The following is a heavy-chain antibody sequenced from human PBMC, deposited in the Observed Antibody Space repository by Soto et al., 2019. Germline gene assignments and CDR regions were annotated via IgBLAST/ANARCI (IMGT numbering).Heavy chain of an antibody. J-gene: IGHJ5*02. Sequence: SETLSLTCAVYGGSFSGYYWSWIRQPPGKGLEWIGEINHSGSTNYNPSLKSRVTISVDTSKNQFSLKLSSVTAADTAVYYCARGWPSTGIAALWPNLGRWFDPWGQGTLVTVSS. CDR2: INHSGST. D-gene: IGHD6-13*01. CDR3: ARGWPSTGIAALWPNLGRWFDP. CDR1: GGSFSGYY. V-gene: IGHV4-34*01.